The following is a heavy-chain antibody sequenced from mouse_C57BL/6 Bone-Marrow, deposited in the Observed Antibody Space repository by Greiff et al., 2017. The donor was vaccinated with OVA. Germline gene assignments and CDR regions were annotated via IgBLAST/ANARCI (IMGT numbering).Heavy chain of an antibody. Sequence: EVKLVESGGGLVKPGGSLKLSCAASGFTFSSYAMSWVRQTPEKRLEWVATISDGGSYTYYPDNVKGRFTISRDNAKNNLYLQMSRLKSEDTAMYYCARDSIPYAMDYWGQGTSVTVSS. D-gene: IGHD2-10*02. CDR2: ISDGGSYT. CDR3: ARDSIPYAMDY. J-gene: IGHJ4*01. CDR1: GFTFSSYA. V-gene: IGHV5-4*01.